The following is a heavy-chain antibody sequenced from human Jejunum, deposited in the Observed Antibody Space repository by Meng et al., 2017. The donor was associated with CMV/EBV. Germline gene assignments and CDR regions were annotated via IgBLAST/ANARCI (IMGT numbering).Heavy chain of an antibody. CDR1: STFG. V-gene: IGHV1-69*17. CDR3: AREGCGSYDSSTYYPFYFDY. J-gene: IGHJ4*02. D-gene: IGHD3-22*01. CDR2: IIPVLGLA. Sequence: STFGVSWVRQDTRQTLEWMGGIIPVLGLAKYAQHFQGRVTIAADKSTNTAYMEMSSRRSEDTALYFCAREGCGSYDSSTYYPFYFDYWGQGTLVTVSS.